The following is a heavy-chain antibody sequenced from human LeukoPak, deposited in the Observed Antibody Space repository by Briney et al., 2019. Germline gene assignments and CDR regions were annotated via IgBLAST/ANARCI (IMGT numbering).Heavy chain of an antibody. CDR1: GFTSSSYS. Sequence: GGSLRLSCAASGFTSSSYSMNWVRQAPGKGLEWVSSISSSSSYIYYADSVKGRFTISRDNAKNSLYLQMNSLRAEDTAVYYCARAQWLKPGDYWGQGTLVTVSS. CDR2: ISSSSSYI. J-gene: IGHJ4*02. D-gene: IGHD6-19*01. V-gene: IGHV3-21*01. CDR3: ARAQWLKPGDY.